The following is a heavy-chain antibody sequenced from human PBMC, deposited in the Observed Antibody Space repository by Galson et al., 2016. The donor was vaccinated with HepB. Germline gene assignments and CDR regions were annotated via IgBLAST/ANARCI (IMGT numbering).Heavy chain of an antibody. V-gene: IGHV1-3*01. Sequence: SVKVSCKAFGYPFSDYDIHWVRQAPGQRLEWMGWVNPGNGNTKYSQKFQGRATFTRDTSANTAYMELSSLRSEDTAVYLCARAFSRGTSSFGMDVWGQGTTVIVSS. CDR2: VNPGNGNT. D-gene: IGHD2-2*01. J-gene: IGHJ6*02. CDR1: GYPFSDYD. CDR3: ARAFSRGTSSFGMDV.